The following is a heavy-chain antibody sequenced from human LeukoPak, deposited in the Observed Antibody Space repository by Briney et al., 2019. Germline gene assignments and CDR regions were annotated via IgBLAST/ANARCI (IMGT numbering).Heavy chain of an antibody. CDR1: GGSFSGYY. Sequence: SETLSLTCAVYGGSFSGYYWSWIRQPPGKGLEWIGEINHSGSTNDNPSLKSRVTISVDTSKNQFSLKLSPVTAADTAVYYCARLTVWVGARLYPTIDYWGQGTLVTVSS. CDR3: ARLTVWVGARLYPTIDY. CDR2: INHSGST. V-gene: IGHV4-34*01. J-gene: IGHJ4*02. D-gene: IGHD1-26*01.